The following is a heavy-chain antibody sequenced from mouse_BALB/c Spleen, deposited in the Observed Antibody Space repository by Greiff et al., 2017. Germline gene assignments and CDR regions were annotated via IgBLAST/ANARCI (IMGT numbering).Heavy chain of an antibody. D-gene: IGHD2-3*01. CDR1: GYTFSSYW. Sequence: QVQLQQSGAELMKPGASVKISCKATGYTFSSYWIEWVKQRPGHGLEWIGEILPGSGSTNYNEKFKGKATFTADTSSNTAYMQLSSLTSEDSAVYYCAREDGYRYFDVWGAGTTVTVSS. CDR2: ILPGSGST. CDR3: AREDGYRYFDV. V-gene: IGHV1-9*01. J-gene: IGHJ1*01.